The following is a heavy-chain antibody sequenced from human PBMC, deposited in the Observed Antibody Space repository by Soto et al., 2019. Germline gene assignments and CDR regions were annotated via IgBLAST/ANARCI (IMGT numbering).Heavy chain of an antibody. J-gene: IGHJ6*02. Sequence: RRLSCAASGFTFSDHYMDWVRQAPGKGLEWVGRTRNKANSYTTEYAASVKGRFTISRDDSKNSLYLQMNSLKTEDTAVYYCAREYYDSSGYPYGMDVWGQGTTVTVSS. CDR1: GFTFSDHY. D-gene: IGHD3-22*01. V-gene: IGHV3-72*01. CDR3: AREYYDSSGYPYGMDV. CDR2: TRNKANSYTT.